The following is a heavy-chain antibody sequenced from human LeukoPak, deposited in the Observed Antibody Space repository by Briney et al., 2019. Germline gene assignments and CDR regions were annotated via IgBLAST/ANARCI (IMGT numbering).Heavy chain of an antibody. V-gene: IGHV4-34*01. D-gene: IGHD2-15*01. J-gene: IGHJ6*03. CDR1: GGSFSDYY. Sequence: SETLSLTCAVYGGSFSDYYWSWIRQPPGEGLEWIGEINHSGSTNYNPSLKSRVTISIDTSKNQFSLKLSSVTAADTAVYYCARTRSRARNYMDVWGKGTTVTISS. CDR2: INHSGST. CDR3: ARTRSRARNYMDV.